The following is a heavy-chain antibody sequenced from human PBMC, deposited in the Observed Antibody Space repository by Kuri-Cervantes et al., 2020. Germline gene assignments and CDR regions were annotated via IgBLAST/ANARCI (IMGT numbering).Heavy chain of an antibody. V-gene: IGHV3-23*01. CDR3: ANLLIVVVPAATDY. Sequence: GESLKISCAASGFTFSSYWMSWVRQAPGKGLEWVSAISGSGGSTYYADSVKGRFTISRDNSKNTLYLQTNSLRAEDTAVYYCANLLIVVVPAATDYWGQGTLVTVSS. CDR1: GFTFSSYW. J-gene: IGHJ4*02. CDR2: ISGSGGST. D-gene: IGHD2-2*01.